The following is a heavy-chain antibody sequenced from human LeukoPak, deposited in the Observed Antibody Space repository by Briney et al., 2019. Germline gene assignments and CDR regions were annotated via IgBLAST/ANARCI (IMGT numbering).Heavy chain of an antibody. J-gene: IGHJ4*02. V-gene: IGHV3-30-3*01. CDR2: ISYDGSNK. Sequence: PGGSLRLSCAASGFTFSSYAMHWVRQAPGKGLEWVAVISYDGSNKYYADSVKGRFTISRDNSKNTLYLQMNSLRAEDTAVYYCARDRVAAAGIGPIDYWGQGTLVTVSS. CDR1: GFTFSSYA. CDR3: ARDRVAAAGIGPIDY. D-gene: IGHD6-13*01.